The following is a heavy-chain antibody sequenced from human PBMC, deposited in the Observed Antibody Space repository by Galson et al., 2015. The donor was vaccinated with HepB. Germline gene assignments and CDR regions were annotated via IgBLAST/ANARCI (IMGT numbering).Heavy chain of an antibody. CDR3: ARDSAPLGYSLTYGGNSGAFDI. V-gene: IGHV3-11*05. CDR1: GFTFSDYY. CDR2: ISSSSSYT. Sequence: SLRLSCAASGFTFSDYYMSWIRQAPGKGLEWVSYISSSSSYTNYADSVKGRFTISRDNAKNSLYLQMNSLRAEDTAVYYCARDSAPLGYSLTYGGNSGAFDIWGQGTMVTVSS. D-gene: IGHD4-23*01. J-gene: IGHJ3*02.